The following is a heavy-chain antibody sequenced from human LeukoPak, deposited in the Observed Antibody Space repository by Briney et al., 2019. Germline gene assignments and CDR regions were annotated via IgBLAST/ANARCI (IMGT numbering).Heavy chain of an antibody. Sequence: ASETLSLTCAVYGGSFSGYYWSWIRQPPGKGLEWIGEINHSGSTNYNPSLKSRVTISVDTSKNQFSLKLSSVTAADTAVYYCARGPTGEYGSGSFSYYMDVWGKGTTVTVSS. CDR3: ARGPTGEYGSGSFSYYMDV. D-gene: IGHD3-10*01. V-gene: IGHV4-34*01. J-gene: IGHJ6*03. CDR1: GGSFSGYY. CDR2: INHSGST.